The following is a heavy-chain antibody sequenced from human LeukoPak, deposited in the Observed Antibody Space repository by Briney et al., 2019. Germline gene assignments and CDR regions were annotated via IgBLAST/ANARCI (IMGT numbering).Heavy chain of an antibody. CDR3: ARYRYSGYDDAFDV. Sequence: SETLSLTCIVSGASISSGNYYWTWIRQPAGKGPEWIGRLHTTGGTNYNPSFKSRLSISGDTSKNQFSLQLSSVTAADTAVYYCARYRYSGYDDAFDVWGQGTMVTVSS. D-gene: IGHD5-12*01. CDR2: LHTTGGT. CDR1: GASISSGNYY. V-gene: IGHV4-61*02. J-gene: IGHJ3*01.